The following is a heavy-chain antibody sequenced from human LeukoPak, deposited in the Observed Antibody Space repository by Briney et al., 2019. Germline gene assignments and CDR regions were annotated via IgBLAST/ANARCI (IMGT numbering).Heavy chain of an antibody. CDR1: GGSISSGGYY. V-gene: IGHV4-30-2*01. D-gene: IGHD2-8*01. Sequence: SETLSLTCTVSGGSISSGGYYWSWIRQPPGKGLEWIGYIYHSGSTYYNPSLKSRVTISVDRSKNQFSLKLSSVTAADTAVYYCARGCMVKGVYVDYWGQGTLVTVSS. CDR2: IYHSGST. J-gene: IGHJ4*02. CDR3: ARGCMVKGVYVDY.